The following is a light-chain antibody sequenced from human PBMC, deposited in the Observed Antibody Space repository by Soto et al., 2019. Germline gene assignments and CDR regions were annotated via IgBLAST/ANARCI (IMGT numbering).Light chain of an antibody. CDR3: EQRSNWARIT. CDR2: DAS. Sequence: EIVLTQSPATPSLSPGERATLSCRASQSVSSYLAWYQQKPGQAPRLLIYDASNRATGIPARFSGSGSGTDFTLTISSLEPEDFAVYYCEQRSNWARITFGPGTKVDIK. CDR1: QSVSSY. V-gene: IGKV3-11*01. J-gene: IGKJ3*01.